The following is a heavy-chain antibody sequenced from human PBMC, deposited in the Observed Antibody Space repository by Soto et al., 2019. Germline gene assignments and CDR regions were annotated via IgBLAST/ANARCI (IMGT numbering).Heavy chain of an antibody. J-gene: IGHJ6*02. D-gene: IGHD2-2*01. CDR2: ISSSSTYI. Sequence: EVQLVESGGGLVKPGGSLRLSCAASGFTSSSYSMDWVRQAPGKGLEWVSSISSSSTYIHYADSVKGRFTISRDNAKNSLYLQMNSLSAEDTAVYYCASQTPGYYYYGMDVWGQGTTVTVSS. CDR3: ASQTPGYYYYGMDV. V-gene: IGHV3-21*01. CDR1: GFTSSSYS.